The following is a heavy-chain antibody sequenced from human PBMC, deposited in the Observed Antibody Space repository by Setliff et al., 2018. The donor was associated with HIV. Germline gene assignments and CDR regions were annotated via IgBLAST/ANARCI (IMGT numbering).Heavy chain of an antibody. V-gene: IGHV3-7*03. Sequence: GGSLRLSCAASGFTFNNYWIVWVRQAPGKGLEWVANINQDGSHKYYVDSVKGRFTISRDNAVNSPYLQMDSLRVEDAAVYYCARPYTVWVYGMDLWGQGTTVTVSS. J-gene: IGHJ6*02. CDR1: GFTFNNYW. CDR3: ARPYTVWVYGMDL. D-gene: IGHD2-8*01. CDR2: INQDGSHK.